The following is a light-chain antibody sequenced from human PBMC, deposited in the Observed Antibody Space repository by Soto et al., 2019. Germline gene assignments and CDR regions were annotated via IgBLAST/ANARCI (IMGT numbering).Light chain of an antibody. J-gene: IGLJ1*01. Sequence: QSVLTRPHSVSGSPGQSVTISCTGTNSDVGRYNSVSWYQQLPGKAPQLIISAVRQRPSGVPDRFSGSKSGNTASLTISGLRAEDEADYYCCSYVGRNTYVFGTGTKVTVL. V-gene: IGLV2-11*01. CDR3: CSYVGRNTYV. CDR2: AVR. CDR1: NSDVGRYNS.